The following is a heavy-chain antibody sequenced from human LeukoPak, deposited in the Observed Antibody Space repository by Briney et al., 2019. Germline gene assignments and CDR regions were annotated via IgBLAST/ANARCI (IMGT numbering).Heavy chain of an antibody. D-gene: IGHD1-1*01. V-gene: IGHV4-39*07. CDR3: ARVKGTGNAFDI. Sequence: SETLSLTCTVSGGSISSSSYYWGWIRQPPGKGLEWIGSIYYSGSTYYNPSLKSRVTISVDTSKNQFSLKLSSVTAADTAVYYCARVKGTGNAFDIWGQGIMVTVSS. J-gene: IGHJ3*02. CDR1: GGSISSSSYY. CDR2: IYYSGST.